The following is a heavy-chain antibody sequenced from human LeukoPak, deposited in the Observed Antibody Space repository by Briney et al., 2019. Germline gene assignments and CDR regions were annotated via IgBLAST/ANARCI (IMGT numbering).Heavy chain of an antibody. Sequence: SETLSLTCNVSGDSISNLYWNWIRQSPGKGLEWIGYINYNGVTNYNPSPKTRVTISTDTSKNQFSLKVTSVTAADTAMYYCARGNTGRYYQNDYWGQGTLVTVSS. CDR2: INYNGVT. V-gene: IGHV4-59*11. D-gene: IGHD3-22*01. CDR3: ARGNTGRYYQNDY. J-gene: IGHJ4*02. CDR1: GDSISNLY.